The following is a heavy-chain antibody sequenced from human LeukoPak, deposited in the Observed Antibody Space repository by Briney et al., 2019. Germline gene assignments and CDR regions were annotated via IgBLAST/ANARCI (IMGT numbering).Heavy chain of an antibody. CDR1: GFTFSSYS. CDR2: ISGSSSTI. V-gene: IGHV3-48*01. J-gene: IGHJ6*02. CDR3: AREPNQYYDFWSGYYYYGMDV. D-gene: IGHD3-3*01. Sequence: GGSLRLSCAASGFTFSSYSMNWVRQAPGKGLEWVSYISGSSSTIYYADSVKGRFTISRDNAKNSLYLQMNSLRAEDTAVYYCAREPNQYYDFWSGYYYYGMDVWGQGTTVTVSS.